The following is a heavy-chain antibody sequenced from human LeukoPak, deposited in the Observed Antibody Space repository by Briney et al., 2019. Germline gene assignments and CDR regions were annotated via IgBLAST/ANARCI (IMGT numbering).Heavy chain of an antibody. CDR3: AKVKPSGNTRWYFGY. V-gene: IGHV3-23*01. J-gene: IGHJ4*02. D-gene: IGHD1-26*01. Sequence: GGSLRLSCAASGFTFSSYAMSWVGQAPGKGLEWASAISGSGGSTYYADSVKGRFTISRDNSKNTLYLQMNSLRAEDTAVYYCAKVKPSGNTRWYFGYWGQGTLVTVSS. CDR1: GFTFSSYA. CDR2: ISGSGGST.